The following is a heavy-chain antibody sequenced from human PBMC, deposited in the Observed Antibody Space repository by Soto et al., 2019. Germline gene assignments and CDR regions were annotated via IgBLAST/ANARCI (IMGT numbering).Heavy chain of an antibody. CDR1: GFTFSSYS. J-gene: IGHJ6*02. CDR3: ARAGYCSGGSCYPKGYYYYGMDV. CDR2: ISSSSSYI. V-gene: IGHV3-21*01. Sequence: EVQLVESGGGLVKPGGSLRLSCAASGFTFSSYSMNWVRQAPGKGLEWVSSISSSSSYIYYADSVKGRFTISRDNAKNSLYLQMSSLRAEDTAVYYCARAGYCSGGSCYPKGYYYYGMDVWGQGTTVTVSS. D-gene: IGHD2-15*01.